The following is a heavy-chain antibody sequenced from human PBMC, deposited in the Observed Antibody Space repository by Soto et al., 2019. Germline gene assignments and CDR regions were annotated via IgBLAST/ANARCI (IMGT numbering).Heavy chain of an antibody. CDR2: IYYSGST. CDR1: GGSISSSSYY. CDR3: ARHRIAARQHEFDY. J-gene: IGHJ4*02. D-gene: IGHD6-6*01. Sequence: QLQLQESGPGLVKPSETLSLTCTVSGGSISSSSYYWGWIRQPPGKGLEWIGSIYYSGSTYYNPSLKSRVTISVDTSKNQFSLKLSSVTAADTAVYYCARHRIAARQHEFDYWGQGTLVTVSS. V-gene: IGHV4-39*01.